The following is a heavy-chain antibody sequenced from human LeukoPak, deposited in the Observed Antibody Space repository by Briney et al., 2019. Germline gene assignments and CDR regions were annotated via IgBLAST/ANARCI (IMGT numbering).Heavy chain of an antibody. CDR1: GYTFTSYA. CDR3: ARGRTRMGSTGGPNWFDP. Sequence: ASVKVSCKASGYTFTSYAMNWVRQAPGQGLEWMGWINTNTGNPTYAQGFTGRFVFSLDTSVSTAYLQISSLKAEDTAVYYCARGRTRMGSTGGPNWFDPWGQGTLVTVSS. D-gene: IGHD5/OR15-5a*01. CDR2: INTNTGNP. V-gene: IGHV7-4-1*02. J-gene: IGHJ5*02.